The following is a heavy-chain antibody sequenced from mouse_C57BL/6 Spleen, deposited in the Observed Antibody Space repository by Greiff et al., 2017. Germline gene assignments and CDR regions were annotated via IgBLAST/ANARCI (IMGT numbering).Heavy chain of an antibody. CDR3: TTNYGSSYWYFDV. CDR1: GFNIKDYY. V-gene: IGHV14-1*01. D-gene: IGHD1-1*01. Sequence: EVQLQQSGAELVRPGASVKLSCTASGFNIKDYYMHWVKQRPEQGLEWIGRIDPEDGDTEYAPKFQGKATMTADTSSNTAYRQLSSLTSEDTAVYYCTTNYGSSYWYFDVWGTGTTVTVSS. J-gene: IGHJ1*03. CDR2: IDPEDGDT.